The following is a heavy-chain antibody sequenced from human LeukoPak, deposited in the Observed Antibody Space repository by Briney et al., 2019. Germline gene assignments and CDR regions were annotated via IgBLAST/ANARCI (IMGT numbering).Heavy chain of an antibody. CDR1: GGSISSYY. J-gene: IGHJ5*02. CDR2: IYTSGST. V-gene: IGHV4-4*07. Sequence: WETLSLTCTVSGGSISSYYWSWIRQPAGKGLEWIGGIYTSGSTNYNPSLKSRVTMSVDTSKNQFSLKLSSVIAADTAVYYCASEGDIVVVPAATSWFEPWGQGTLVTVSS. CDR3: ASEGDIVVVPAATSWFEP. D-gene: IGHD2-2*01.